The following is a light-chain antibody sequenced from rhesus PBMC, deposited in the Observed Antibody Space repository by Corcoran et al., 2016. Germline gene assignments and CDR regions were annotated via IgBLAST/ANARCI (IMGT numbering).Light chain of an antibody. V-gene: IGKV1-69*01. CDR3: QQHDTSPRT. Sequence: DIQMTQSPSSLSASVGDRVTVTCRASQGISNWLAWYQQKPGKAPKLLTYRASNLETGVPSRFSGSGSGTDFHLTISSLQPEDVATYYCQQHDTSPRTFGQGTKVEIK. CDR1: QGISNW. J-gene: IGKJ1*01. CDR2: RAS.